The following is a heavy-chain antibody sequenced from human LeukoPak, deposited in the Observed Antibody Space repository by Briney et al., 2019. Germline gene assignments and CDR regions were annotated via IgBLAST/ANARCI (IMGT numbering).Heavy chain of an antibody. D-gene: IGHD6-19*01. CDR3: ARDRGSSGRLGRFDN. Sequence: PGGSLRLSCAASGFTLSTYWMTWVRQATGKGLEGVANIKQDGSEKYYVDSVKGRFTISRDNAKKLLYLQMNSLRVEDTAVYYCARDRGSSGRLGRFDNWGQGTLVTVSP. CDR1: GFTLSTYW. CDR2: IKQDGSEK. J-gene: IGHJ4*02. V-gene: IGHV3-7*01.